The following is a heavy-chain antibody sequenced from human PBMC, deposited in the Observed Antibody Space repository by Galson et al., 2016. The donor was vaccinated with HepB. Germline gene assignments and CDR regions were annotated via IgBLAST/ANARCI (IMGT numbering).Heavy chain of an antibody. J-gene: IGHJ4*02. D-gene: IGHD4-17*01. Sequence: SLRLSCAVSGFSVTSNYLSWVRQAPGKGLEWVSIIYSGGNTYYADSVKGRFTISRDSSKNTVYLRMNSLRADDTAIYYCARQIYVTVPHPFDYWSQGGLVIVSS. V-gene: IGHV3-66*04. CDR1: GFSVTSNY. CDR2: IYSGGNT. CDR3: ARQIYVTVPHPFDY.